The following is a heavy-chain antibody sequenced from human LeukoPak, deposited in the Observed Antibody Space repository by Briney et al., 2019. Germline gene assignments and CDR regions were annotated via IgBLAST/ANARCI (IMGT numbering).Heavy chain of an antibody. CDR1: GGSISSYY. D-gene: IGHD6-13*01. V-gene: IGHV4-59*01. CDR3: ARRVHSSSWSSYFDY. J-gene: IGHJ4*02. Sequence: SETLSLTCTVSGGSISSYYWSWIRQPPGKGLEWIGYIYYSGSTNYNPSLKSRVTISVDTSKNQFSLKLSSVTAADTAVYYCARRVHSSSWSSYFDYWGQETLVTVSS. CDR2: IYYSGST.